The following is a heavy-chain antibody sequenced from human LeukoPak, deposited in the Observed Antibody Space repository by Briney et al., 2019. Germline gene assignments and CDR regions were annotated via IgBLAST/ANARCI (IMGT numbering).Heavy chain of an antibody. CDR3: ARRRGLVVTHFFDY. CDR2: INHSGST. CDR1: GGSFSGYY. V-gene: IGHV4-34*01. Sequence: SETLSLTCAVYGGSFSGYYWSWIRQPPGKGLEWIGEINHSGSTNHNPSLKSRVTISVDTSKNQFSLKLSSVTAADTAVYYCARRRGLVVTHFFDYWGQGTLVTVSS. D-gene: IGHD3-22*01. J-gene: IGHJ4*02.